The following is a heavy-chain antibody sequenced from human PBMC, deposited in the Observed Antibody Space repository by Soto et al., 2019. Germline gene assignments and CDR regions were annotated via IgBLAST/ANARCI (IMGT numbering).Heavy chain of an antibody. Sequence: SETLSLTCTISGGSISSGGYYWSWIRQHPGKGLEWIGYIYYSGSTYYNPSLKSRVTISVDTSKNQFSLKLSSVTAADTAVYYCLLDTRTDLGIYVWGQGHTLTVS. J-gene: IGHJ6*02. CDR3: LLDTRTDLGIYV. CDR1: GGSISSGGYY. D-gene: IGHD5-18*01. CDR2: IYYSGST. V-gene: IGHV4-31*03.